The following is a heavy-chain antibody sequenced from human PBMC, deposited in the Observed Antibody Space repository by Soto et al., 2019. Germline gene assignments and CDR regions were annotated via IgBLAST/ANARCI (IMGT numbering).Heavy chain of an antibody. CDR2: INPNSGGT. Sequence: ASVKVSCKASGYTFTGYYMHWVRQAPGQGLEWMGWINPNSGGTNYAQKFQGRVTMTRDTSISTAYMELSRLRSDDTAVYYCARVKRGIAVAGTDYWGQGTLVTVSS. V-gene: IGHV1-2*02. CDR3: ARVKRGIAVAGTDY. CDR1: GYTFTGYY. D-gene: IGHD6-19*01. J-gene: IGHJ4*02.